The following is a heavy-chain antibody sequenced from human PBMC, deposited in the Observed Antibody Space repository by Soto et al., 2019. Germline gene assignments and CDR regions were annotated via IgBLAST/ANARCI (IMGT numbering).Heavy chain of an antibody. CDR1: GGSISISNW. V-gene: IGHV4-4*02. Sequence: SETVSHTCSLSGGSISISNWRSWFRQPPGKGREWIGEIYHSGSTNYNPSLKSRVTISVDKSKNQFSLKLSSVTAADTAVYYCARDRYDSSGYVIIDAFDIWGQGTMVT. J-gene: IGHJ3*02. CDR2: IYHSGST. D-gene: IGHD3-22*01. CDR3: ARDRYDSSGYVIIDAFDI.